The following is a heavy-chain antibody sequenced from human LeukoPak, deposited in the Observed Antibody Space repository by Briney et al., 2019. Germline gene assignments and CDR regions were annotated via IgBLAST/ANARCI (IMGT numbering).Heavy chain of an antibody. D-gene: IGHD5-18*01. CDR3: ARVGGIQQGDY. J-gene: IGHJ4*02. CDR2: INPNSGCT. CDR1: GYTFTDYY. Sequence: ASVKVSCKASGYTFTDYYMHRVRQAPGQGLEWVARINPNSGCTHYAQKFQGRVTMTRDTSISTAYMELSRLRSDDPAVYYCARVGGIQQGDYWGQGPLVSLSS. V-gene: IGHV1-2*06.